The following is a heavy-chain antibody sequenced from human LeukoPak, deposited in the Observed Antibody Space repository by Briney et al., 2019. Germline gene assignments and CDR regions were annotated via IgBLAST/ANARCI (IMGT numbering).Heavy chain of an antibody. CDR1: GGTFSSYA. CDR2: TIPIFGTA. D-gene: IGHD1-14*01. CDR3: ARERVYGGPTNNWFDP. V-gene: IGHV1-69*13. J-gene: IGHJ5*02. Sequence: ASVKVSCKASGGTFSSYAISWVRQAPGQGLEWMGGTIPIFGTANYAQKFQGRVTITADESTSTAYMELSSLRSEDTAVYYCARERVYGGPTNNWFDPWGQGTLVTVSS.